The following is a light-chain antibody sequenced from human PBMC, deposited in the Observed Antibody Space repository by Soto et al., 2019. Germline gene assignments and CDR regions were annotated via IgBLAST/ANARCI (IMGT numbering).Light chain of an antibody. CDR2: DAS. CDR1: ADISNF. CDR3: EQYHNLLLS. V-gene: IGKV1-33*01. J-gene: IGKJ4*01. Sequence: DIQMTQSPSSLSASVGDRVTISCQATADISNFLNWYQQKPGKAPKLLIYDASNLEAGVPSRFSGGGSGTHFTLTISSLQPEDFATYYCEQYHNLLLSFGGGTKVDIK.